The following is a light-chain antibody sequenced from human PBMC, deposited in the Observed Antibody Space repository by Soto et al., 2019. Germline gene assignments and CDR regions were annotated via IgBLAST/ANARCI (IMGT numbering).Light chain of an antibody. CDR2: AAS. J-gene: IGKJ1*01. CDR3: QQSYSGRTWT. Sequence: DIQLTQSPSSLSASVGDRVTITCRASQTINNFLNWYQQKPGKAPNLLIYAASTLQSGVPSRFSGSGSGTDFTLTISSLQAEDSATYYCQQSYSGRTWTFGQGTKVEIK. V-gene: IGKV1-39*01. CDR1: QTINNF.